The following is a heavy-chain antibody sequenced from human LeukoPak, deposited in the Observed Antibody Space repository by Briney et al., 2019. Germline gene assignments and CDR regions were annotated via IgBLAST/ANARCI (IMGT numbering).Heavy chain of an antibody. CDR2: IYYSGST. CDR1: GGSISSYY. Sequence: SETLSLTCTVSGGSISSYYWSWIRQPPGKGLEWIGYIYYSGSTNYNPSLKSRVTISVDTSKNQFSLKLSSVTAADTAVYYCARRKNRESAFDIWGQGTMVTVSS. D-gene: IGHD2/OR15-2a*01. J-gene: IGHJ3*02. V-gene: IGHV4-59*08. CDR3: ARRKNRESAFDI.